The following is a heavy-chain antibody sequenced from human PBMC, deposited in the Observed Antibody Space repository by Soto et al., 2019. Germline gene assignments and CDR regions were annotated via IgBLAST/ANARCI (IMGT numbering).Heavy chain of an antibody. D-gene: IGHD6-19*01. CDR1: GFTFSSYA. V-gene: IGHV3-30-3*01. J-gene: IGHJ4*02. Sequence: GGSLRLSCAASGFTFSSYAMHWVRQAPGKGLEWVAVISYDGSNKYYADSVKGRFTISRDNSKNTLYLQMNSLRAEDTAVYYCARSQGSGWYYFEFWGQGTRVTVSS. CDR2: ISYDGSNK. CDR3: ARSQGSGWYYFEF.